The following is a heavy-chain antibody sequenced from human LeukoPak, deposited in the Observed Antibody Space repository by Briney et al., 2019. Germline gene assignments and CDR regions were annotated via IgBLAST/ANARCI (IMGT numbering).Heavy chain of an antibody. CDR1: GCTFSSYS. J-gene: IGHJ6*03. Sequence: PGGSLRLTCAASGCTFSSYSMNWVRQAPGKGLEWVSYISSSSSTIYYADSVRGRFTISSDNDKNSLYLQMNSLRADDTALYYCAREERRYDFWSGYYPYYYYYMDVWGKGTTVTVSS. CDR2: ISSSSSTI. D-gene: IGHD3-3*01. V-gene: IGHV3-48*04. CDR3: AREERRYDFWSGYYPYYYYYMDV.